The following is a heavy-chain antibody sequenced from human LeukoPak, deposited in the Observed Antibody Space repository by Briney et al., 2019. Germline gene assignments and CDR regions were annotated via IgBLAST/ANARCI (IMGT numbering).Heavy chain of an antibody. Sequence: ASVKVSCKASGFTFSSSGVQWVRQARGQRLEWIGWLVVGRGNTNYAQNFQERVTITRDMSTSTAYMELSSLRSEDTAMYYCATGLTIQGALDIWGQGTMVTVSS. D-gene: IGHD3-3*01. CDR2: LVVGRGNT. V-gene: IGHV1-58*01. CDR1: GFTFSSSG. J-gene: IGHJ3*02. CDR3: ATGLTIQGALDI.